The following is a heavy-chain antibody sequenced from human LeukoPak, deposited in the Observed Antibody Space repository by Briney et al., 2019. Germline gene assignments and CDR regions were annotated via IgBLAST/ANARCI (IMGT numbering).Heavy chain of an antibody. D-gene: IGHD3-22*01. V-gene: IGHV4-59*01. CDR1: GGSISSYY. Sequence: SETLSLTCTVSGGSISSYYWSWIRQPPGKGLERIGYIYYSGSTNYNPSLKSRVTISVDTSKNQFSLKLSSVTAADTAVYYCARGPYDSSGYYSDYWGQGTLVTVSS. CDR2: IYYSGST. J-gene: IGHJ4*02. CDR3: ARGPYDSSGYYSDY.